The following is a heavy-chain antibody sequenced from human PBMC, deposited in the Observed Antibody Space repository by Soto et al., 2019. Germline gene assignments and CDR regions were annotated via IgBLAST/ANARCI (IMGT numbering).Heavy chain of an antibody. J-gene: IGHJ4*02. D-gene: IGHD6-25*01. CDR2: ISYDGATT. V-gene: IGHV3-30*03. Sequence: GGSLRLSCAASGFTFSSYGMHWVRQAPGKGLEWVAVISYDGATTDYAAPVKGRFTVSRDDSQNTLSLQMDSLKIEDTAVYFCTTAAGGMWGADYWGQGTPVTVSS. CDR3: TTAAGGMWGADY. CDR1: GFTFSSYG.